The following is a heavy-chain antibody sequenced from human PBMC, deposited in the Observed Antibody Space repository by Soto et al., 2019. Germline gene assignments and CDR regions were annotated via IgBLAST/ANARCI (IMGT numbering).Heavy chain of an antibody. D-gene: IGHD6-13*01. CDR2: ISDRGGTT. CDR3: ATISDRGIAAALDF. J-gene: IGHJ4*02. V-gene: IGHV3-23*01. Sequence: EVQLLESGGGLVPPGGSLRLSCVASTFTFTNYAMSWVRQAPGEGLEWVSAISDRGGTTYYAESVKGRFSISRDNSKNTLYLHLNSLRVEDTAIYYCATISDRGIAAALDFWGQGTLVTVSS. CDR1: TFTFTNYA.